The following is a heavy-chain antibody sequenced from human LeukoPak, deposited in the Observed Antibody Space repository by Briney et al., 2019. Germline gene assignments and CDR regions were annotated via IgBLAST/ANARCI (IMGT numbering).Heavy chain of an antibody. CDR2: INPNSGGT. CDR3: AREVDDYGDYAFGY. Sequence: GASVKVSCKTSGYTFSDYYIHWIRQAPGQGLEWMGWINPNSGGTNYAQKFQGRVTMTRDTSISTAYMELSRLRSDDTAVYYCAREVDDYGDYAFGYWGQGTLVTVSS. D-gene: IGHD4-17*01. J-gene: IGHJ4*02. V-gene: IGHV1-2*02. CDR1: GYTFSDYY.